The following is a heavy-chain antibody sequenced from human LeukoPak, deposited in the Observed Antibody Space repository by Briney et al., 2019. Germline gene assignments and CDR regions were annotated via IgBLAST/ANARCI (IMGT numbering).Heavy chain of an antibody. Sequence: SETLSLTCTVSGGSISSYYWSWIRQPPGKGLEWIGYIYYSGSTNYNPSLKSRVTISVDTSKNQFSLKLSSVTAADTAVYYCARDKLTHYYDSSGPAAFDIWGQGTMVTVSS. D-gene: IGHD3-22*01. CDR2: IYYSGST. V-gene: IGHV4-59*01. CDR3: ARDKLTHYYDSSGPAAFDI. J-gene: IGHJ3*02. CDR1: GGSISSYY.